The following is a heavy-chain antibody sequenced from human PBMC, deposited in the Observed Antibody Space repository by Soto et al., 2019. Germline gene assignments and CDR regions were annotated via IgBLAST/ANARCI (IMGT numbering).Heavy chain of an antibody. Sequence: QVQLVESGGGVVQPGRSLRLSCAASGFTFSIHGMHWVRQAPGKGLEWVAVVSYDGGSKYYADSVKGRFTASRDNSKNTLYLEMNSLRTEDTAVYYCAKIYCGGGSCYWFFDLWGRGTLVTVSS. CDR1: GFTFSIHG. CDR3: AKIYCGGGSCYWFFDL. D-gene: IGHD2-15*01. CDR2: VSYDGGSK. J-gene: IGHJ2*01. V-gene: IGHV3-30*18.